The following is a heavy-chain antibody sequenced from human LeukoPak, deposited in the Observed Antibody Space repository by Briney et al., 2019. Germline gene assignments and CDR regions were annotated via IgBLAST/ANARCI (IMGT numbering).Heavy chain of an antibody. J-gene: IGHJ4*02. Sequence: GGSLRLSCAASGFTFDDYAMHWVRQAPGKGLEWVSGISWNSGSIGYADSVKGRFTISRDNAKNSLYLQMNSLRAEDTAVYYCAREEAYGDYDYRGQGTLVTVSS. CDR1: GFTFDDYA. CDR3: AREEAYGDYDY. V-gene: IGHV3-9*01. CDR2: ISWNSGSI. D-gene: IGHD4-17*01.